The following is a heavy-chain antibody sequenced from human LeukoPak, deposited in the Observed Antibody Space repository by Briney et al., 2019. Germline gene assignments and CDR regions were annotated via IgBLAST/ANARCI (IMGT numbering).Heavy chain of an antibody. CDR1: GFTVSSNY. D-gene: IGHD5-24*01. Sequence: GGSLSLSCAASGFTVSSNYMSWVRQAPGKGLEWVSTIYSGGSTYYADSVKGRFTISRDNSKNTLYLQMNSLRAEDTAVFYCARDREMAAFDYWGQGTLVTVSS. J-gene: IGHJ4*02. CDR3: ARDREMAAFDY. V-gene: IGHV3-66*01. CDR2: IYSGGST.